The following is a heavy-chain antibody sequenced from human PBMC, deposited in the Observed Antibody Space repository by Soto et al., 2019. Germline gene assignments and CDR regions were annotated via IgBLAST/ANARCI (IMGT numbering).Heavy chain of an antibody. CDR3: ASDRGYCSGGSCRDY. D-gene: IGHD2-15*01. J-gene: IGHJ4*02. V-gene: IGHV1-69*02. CDR1: GGTFSSYT. CDR2: IIPILGIA. Sequence: ASVKVSCKASGGTFSSYTISWVRQAPGQGLEWMGRIIPILGIANYAQKFQGRVTITADKSTSTAYMELSSLRSEDTAVYYCASDRGYCSGGSCRDYWGQGTLVTVSS.